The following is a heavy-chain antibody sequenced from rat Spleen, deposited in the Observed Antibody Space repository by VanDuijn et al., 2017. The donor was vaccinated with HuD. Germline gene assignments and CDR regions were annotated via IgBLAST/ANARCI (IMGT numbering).Heavy chain of an antibody. D-gene: IGHD1-6*01. V-gene: IGHV5-19*01. Sequence: EVQLVESGGGLVQPGRSLKLSCAASGFTFSNYGMHWIRQAPTKGLEWVASISPSGGSTYYRDSVKGRFTISRDNAKSTLYLQMDSLRSEDTATYYCATSYVYTTDPRGVYVMDAWGQGASVTVSS. CDR3: ATSYVYTTDPRGVYVMDA. J-gene: IGHJ4*01. CDR2: ISPSGGST. CDR1: GFTFSNYG.